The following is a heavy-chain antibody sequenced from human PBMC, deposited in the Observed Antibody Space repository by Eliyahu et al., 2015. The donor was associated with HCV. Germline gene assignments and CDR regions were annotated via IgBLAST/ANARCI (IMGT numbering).Heavy chain of an antibody. CDR1: GDYFDNHW. V-gene: IGHV5-51*01. Sequence: EVQLVQSGAEVKKPGESLRISCQXPGDYFDNHWIAWVRQXPGKGLEWVGVIYTVDSRFNYSPSFHGRVTLTVDKSINTAYIHWDNLRASDTATYYCARHVDHYDKKGRYFAYGMDVWGQGTTVTVSS. J-gene: IGHJ6*02. D-gene: IGHD3-22*01. CDR3: ARHVDHYDKKGRYFAYGMDV. CDR2: IYTVDSRF.